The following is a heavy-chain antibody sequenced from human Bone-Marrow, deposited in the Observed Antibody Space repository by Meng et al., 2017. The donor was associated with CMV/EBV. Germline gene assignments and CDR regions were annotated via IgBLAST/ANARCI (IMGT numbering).Heavy chain of an antibody. J-gene: IGHJ6*02. Sequence: GGSLRLSCAASGFTFSSYAMHWVRQAPGKGLEWVAVISYDGSNKYYADSVKGRFTISRDNAKNSLYLQINSLRVEDTAVYYCARDLRHYHYGMDVWGQGTLVTVSS. CDR3: ARDLRHYHYGMDV. V-gene: IGHV3-30*04. CDR2: ISYDGSNK. D-gene: IGHD6-6*01. CDR1: GFTFSSYA.